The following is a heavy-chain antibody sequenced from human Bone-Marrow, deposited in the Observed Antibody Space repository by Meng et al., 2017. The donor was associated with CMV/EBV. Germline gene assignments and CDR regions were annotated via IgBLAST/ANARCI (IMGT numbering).Heavy chain of an antibody. V-gene: IGHV3-7*01. D-gene: IGHD3-3*01. J-gene: IGHJ6*02. CDR3: ARVDVDFWSGYRNGMDV. CDR1: GFTFSSYW. CDR2: IKQDGSEK. Sequence: GGSLRLSCAASGFTFSSYWMSWVRQAPGKGLEWVANIKQDGSEKYYVDSVKGRFTISRDNAKNTLYLQMNSLRAEDTAVYYCARVDVDFWSGYRNGMDVWGQGTTVTVSS.